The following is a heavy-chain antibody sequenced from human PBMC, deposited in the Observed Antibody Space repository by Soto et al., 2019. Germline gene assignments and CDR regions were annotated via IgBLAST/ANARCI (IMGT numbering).Heavy chain of an antibody. CDR3: ASYARYSYVINDAFDI. D-gene: IGHD5-18*01. V-gene: IGHV5-10-1*01. CDR2: IDPSDSYT. J-gene: IGHJ3*02. Sequence: GESLKISCNGSGYSFTSYWISWVRQMPGKGLEWMGRIDPSDSYTNYSPSFQGHVTISADKSISTAYLQWSSLKASDTAMYYCASYARYSYVINDAFDIWGQGTMVTVSS. CDR1: GYSFTSYW.